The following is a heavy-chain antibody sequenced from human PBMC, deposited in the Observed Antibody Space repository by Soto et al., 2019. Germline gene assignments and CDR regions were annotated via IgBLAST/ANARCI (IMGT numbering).Heavy chain of an antibody. D-gene: IGHD1-20*01. J-gene: IGHJ5*02. Sequence: PSETLSLTCAVSGGSISSGGYSWSWIRQPPGKGLEWIGYIYHSGSTYYNPSLKSRVTISVDRSKNQFSLKLSSVTAADTAVYYCARVEGITGTNWFDPWGQGNLVTVSS. V-gene: IGHV4-30-2*01. CDR2: IYHSGST. CDR1: GGSISSGGYS. CDR3: ARVEGITGTNWFDP.